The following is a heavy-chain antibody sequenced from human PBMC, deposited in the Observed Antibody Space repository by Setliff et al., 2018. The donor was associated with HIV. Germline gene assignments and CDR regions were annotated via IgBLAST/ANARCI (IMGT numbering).Heavy chain of an antibody. Sequence: NPSETLSLTCTVSGGSISRGSYYWNWIRQSAGKGLEWIGHIYTSGSTNYNPSLKSRVTISVDTSKNQFSLKLNSVTAADTAVYYCAREQWLVTRGYFDSWGQGTLVTVSS. CDR3: AREQWLVTRGYFDS. V-gene: IGHV4-61*09. CDR1: GGSISRGSYY. D-gene: IGHD6-19*01. J-gene: IGHJ4*02. CDR2: IYTSGST.